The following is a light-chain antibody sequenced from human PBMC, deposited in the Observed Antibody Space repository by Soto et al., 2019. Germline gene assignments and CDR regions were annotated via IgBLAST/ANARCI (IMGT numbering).Light chain of an antibody. CDR1: QTNSSW. CDR3: QHYNSYSEA. J-gene: IGKJ1*01. V-gene: IGKV1-5*03. Sequence: DIQMTQSPSTLSGSVGDRVTITCPASQTNSSWLAWYQQKPGKAPKLLIYKASTLKSGVPSRFSGSGSGTEFTLTISSLQPDDFATYYCQHYNSYSEAFGQGTKVDIK. CDR2: KAS.